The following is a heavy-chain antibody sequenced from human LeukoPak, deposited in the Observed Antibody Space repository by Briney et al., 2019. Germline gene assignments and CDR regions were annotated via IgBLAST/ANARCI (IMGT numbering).Heavy chain of an antibody. CDR3: ARTPGHTSSWYADF. D-gene: IGHD6-13*01. J-gene: IGHJ4*02. CDR1: GFTFSDAW. V-gene: IGHV3-15*01. Sequence: GGSLRLSCAASGFTFSDAWMSWVRQAPGKGLEWVGRIKSKIDRETTDYAAPVKGRFTVSRDDSKNTLYLQMNSLRVEDTAVYYCARTPGHTSSWYADFWGQGTLVTVSS. CDR2: IKSKIDRETT.